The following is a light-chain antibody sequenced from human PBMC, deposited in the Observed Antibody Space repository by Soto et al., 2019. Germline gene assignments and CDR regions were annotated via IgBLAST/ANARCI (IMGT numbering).Light chain of an antibody. CDR3: QQYGSSPWT. J-gene: IGKJ1*01. Sequence: IVLTQSPGTLSLSPGERATLSCRASQSVSSSHLAWYQQTPGQAPRLLIHGASSRATGIPDRFSGSGSGTDFTLTISRLEPEDFAVYYCQQYGSSPWTFGQGTKVDIK. V-gene: IGKV3-20*01. CDR2: GAS. CDR1: QSVSSSH.